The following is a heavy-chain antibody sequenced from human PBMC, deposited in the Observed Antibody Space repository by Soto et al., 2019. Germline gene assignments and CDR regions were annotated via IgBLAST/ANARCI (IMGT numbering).Heavy chain of an antibody. CDR2: ISDDGSDK. J-gene: IGHJ3*01. CDR3: AIDQVIAASHVID. CDR1: GFTFNNYG. Sequence: QVQLVESGGGVVQPGRSLRLSCAASGFTFNNYGMHWVRQAPGKGLEWVAAISDDGSDKYYADSVKGRLTIARDNSTKTVYLQMNSLRAEEMAVYYCAIDQVIAASHVIDWGQGTMVTVSS. D-gene: IGHD6-13*01. V-gene: IGHV3-30*03.